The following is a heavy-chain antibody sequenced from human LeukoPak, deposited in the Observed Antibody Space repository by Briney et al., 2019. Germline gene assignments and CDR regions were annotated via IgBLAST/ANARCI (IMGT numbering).Heavy chain of an antibody. CDR2: IFYSGSP. CDR1: GVSISSDNYH. V-gene: IGHV4-39*07. J-gene: IGHJ4*02. D-gene: IGHD5-18*01. CDR3: ARDISPECGYSHGYFDY. Sequence: SETLSLTCSVSGVSISSDNYHWGWIRQTPGKGLEWIGSIFYSGSPYYNPSLKSRVAISIEKSKNQFSLNLSSVTAADTAVYYCARDISPECGYSHGYFDYWGQGALVAVSS.